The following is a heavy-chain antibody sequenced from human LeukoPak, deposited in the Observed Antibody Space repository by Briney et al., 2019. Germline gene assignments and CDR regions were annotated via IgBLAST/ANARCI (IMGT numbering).Heavy chain of an antibody. Sequence: LSGGSLRLSCAASGFTFSRYGMQWVRQAPGKGLEWVAIITYDGTDKNYADSVKGRFTISRDNSKSTVYLQMNSLRAEDTAVFYCAKSWGVEYSSGFYIGVDYWGQGTLVTVSS. CDR3: AKSWGVEYSSGFYIGVDY. CDR1: GFTFSRYG. D-gene: IGHD3-22*01. CDR2: ITYDGTDK. V-gene: IGHV3-30*18. J-gene: IGHJ4*02.